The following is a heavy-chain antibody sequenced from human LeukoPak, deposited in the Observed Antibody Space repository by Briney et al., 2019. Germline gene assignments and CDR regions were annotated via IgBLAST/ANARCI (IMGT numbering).Heavy chain of an antibody. CDR3: ARGFYGVSNWFDP. J-gene: IGHJ5*02. CDR2: IYHSGST. D-gene: IGHD4-17*01. V-gene: IGHV4-34*01. Sequence: SETLSLTCAVYGGSFSGYYWSWIRQPPGKGLEWIGYIYHSGSTYYNPSLKSRVTISVDRSKNQFSLKLSSVTAADTAVYYCARGFYGVSNWFDPWGQGTLVTVSS. CDR1: GGSFSGYY.